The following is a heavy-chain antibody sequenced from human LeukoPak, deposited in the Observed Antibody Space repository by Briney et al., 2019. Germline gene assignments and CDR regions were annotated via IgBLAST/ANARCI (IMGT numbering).Heavy chain of an antibody. Sequence: AGGSLRLSYAASGFTFTSYWMSWVRQVPGKGPEWVANIKQDGSEKYYVDSVKGRFTISRDNAKNSLYLQMNSLRVEDTAVYYCARSYLQMVSASWGQGTLVTVSS. CDR3: ARSYLQMVSAS. J-gene: IGHJ5*02. CDR1: GFTFTSYW. V-gene: IGHV3-7*01. D-gene: IGHD3-10*01. CDR2: IKQDGSEK.